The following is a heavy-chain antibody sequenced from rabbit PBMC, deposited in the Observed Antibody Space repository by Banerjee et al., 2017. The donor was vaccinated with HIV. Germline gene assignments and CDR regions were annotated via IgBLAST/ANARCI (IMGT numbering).Heavy chain of an antibody. CDR1: GFDFSSYY. J-gene: IGHJ4*01. D-gene: IGHD7-1*01. CDR2: IEGGSGSA. V-gene: IGHV1S7*01. CDR3: VREVWYTFNL. Sequence: QLKETGGGLVQPGGSLKLSCKASGFDFSSYYMSWVRQAPGKGLEWIAYIEGGSGSAYYASWVNGRFTISRDNAQNTLYLQLNSLTAADTATYFCVREVWYTFNLWGPGTLVTVS.